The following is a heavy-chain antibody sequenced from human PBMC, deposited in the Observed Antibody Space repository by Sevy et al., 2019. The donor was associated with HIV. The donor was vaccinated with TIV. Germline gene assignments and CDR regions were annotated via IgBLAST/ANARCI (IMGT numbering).Heavy chain of an antibody. D-gene: IGHD3-22*01. V-gene: IGHV3-30-3*01. J-gene: IGHJ6*03. CDR1: GFTFSSYA. Sequence: GGSLRLSCAASGFTFSSYAMHWVRQAPGKGLEWVAVISYDVSNKYYADSVKGRFTITRDNSKNTLYLQMNSLRAEDTAVYYCARDTYDSSGYSYYYYYMDVWGKGTTVTVSS. CDR2: ISYDVSNK. CDR3: ARDTYDSSGYSYYYYYMDV.